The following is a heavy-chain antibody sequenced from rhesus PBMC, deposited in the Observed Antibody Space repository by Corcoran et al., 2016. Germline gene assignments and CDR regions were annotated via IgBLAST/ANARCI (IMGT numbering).Heavy chain of an antibody. CDR1: CGSIRGYYY. CDR2: SYGSSGSI. V-gene: IGHV4-73*01. D-gene: IGHD1-26*01. CDR3: AATYKWNYYDGLDS. J-gene: IGHJ6*01. Sequence: QVQLQQLGEGLVKPSETLSLTFAVYCGSIRGYYYLTWIRHPPGKVLAWIGNSYGSSGSIYYNPSLKRRVTISRETSKNQFTLQVSYVTDADTAIYYCAATYKWNYYDGLDSWGQGVVVTVSS.